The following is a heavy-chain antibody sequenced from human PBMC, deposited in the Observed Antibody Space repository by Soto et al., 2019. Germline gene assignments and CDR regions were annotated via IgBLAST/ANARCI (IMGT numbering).Heavy chain of an antibody. J-gene: IGHJ4*02. V-gene: IGHV3-7*01. CDR3: GRDAGRRFDY. CDR2: MNRDGSEK. CDR1: GFTFSSYW. Sequence: EVQLVESEGGLVQPGGSLRLSCAASGFTFSSYWMTWARQAPGKGLEWVASMNRDGSEKRYVDSVEGRFTISRDNAKNSLFLQMNSLSPDDTAVYYCGRDAGRRFDYWGQGSLVTVSS. D-gene: IGHD6-13*01.